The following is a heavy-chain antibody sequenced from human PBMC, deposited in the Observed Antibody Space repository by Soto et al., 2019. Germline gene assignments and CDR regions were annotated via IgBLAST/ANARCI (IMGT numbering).Heavy chain of an antibody. D-gene: IGHD6-6*01. V-gene: IGHV4-59*01. CDR1: GGSISSDY. CDR2: IYYSGST. Sequence: TLSLTCTVSGGSISSDYCSWIRQPPGKGLEWIGYIYYSGSTNYNPSLKSRVTISVDTSKNQFSLKLSSVTAADTAVYYCARNMGQLVFYGMDVWGQGTTVTVSS. CDR3: ARNMGQLVFYGMDV. J-gene: IGHJ6*02.